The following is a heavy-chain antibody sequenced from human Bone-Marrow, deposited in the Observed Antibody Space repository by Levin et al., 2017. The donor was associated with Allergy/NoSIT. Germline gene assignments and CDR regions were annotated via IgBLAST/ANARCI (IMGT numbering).Heavy chain of an antibody. J-gene: IGHJ4*02. D-gene: IGHD1-1*01. V-gene: IGHV3-33*01. Sequence: SGGSLRLSCAASGFPFSGDGMHWVRQAPGKGLEWVAVIWPDGSQKYYGDSVKGRFTISRDNSKNTLYLQMNSLRGEDTAVYYCARRMHRTVPALDYWGQGALVTVSS. CDR2: IWPDGSQK. CDR1: GFPFSGDG. CDR3: ARRMHRTVPALDY.